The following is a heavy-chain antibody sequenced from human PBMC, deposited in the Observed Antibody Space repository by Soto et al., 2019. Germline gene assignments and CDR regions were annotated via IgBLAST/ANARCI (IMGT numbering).Heavy chain of an antibody. CDR3: ARGAGYSSGWYGLDYYYGMVV. D-gene: IGHD6-19*01. CDR2: TYYRSKWYN. V-gene: IGHV6-1*01. Sequence: SQTLSLTCAISGDSVSSNSAAWNWIRQSPSRGLEWLGRTYYRSKWYNDYAVSVKSRITINPDTSKNQFSLQLNSVTPEDTAVYYCARGAGYSSGWYGLDYYYGMVVWGQGTTVTVSS. CDR1: GDSVSSNSAA. J-gene: IGHJ6*02.